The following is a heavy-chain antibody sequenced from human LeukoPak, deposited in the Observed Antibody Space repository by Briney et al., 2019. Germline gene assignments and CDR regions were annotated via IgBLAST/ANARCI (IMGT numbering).Heavy chain of an antibody. CDR3: ARGTGVYYYYYYMDV. CDR1: GGSISSSSYY. J-gene: IGHJ6*03. D-gene: IGHD7-27*01. CDR2: IYYSGST. Sequence: SETLSLTCTVSGGSISSSSYYWGWIRQPPGKGLEWIGSIYYSGSTYYNPSLKSRVTISVDTSKNQFSLKLSSVTAADTAVYYCARGTGVYYYYYYMDVWGKGTTVTVSS. V-gene: IGHV4-39*07.